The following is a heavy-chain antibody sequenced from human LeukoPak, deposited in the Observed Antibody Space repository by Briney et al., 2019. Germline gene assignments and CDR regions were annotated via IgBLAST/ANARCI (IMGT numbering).Heavy chain of an antibody. CDR1: GYSISNGYY. J-gene: IGHJ5*02. D-gene: IGHD3-22*01. CDR2: IHHSGTT. V-gene: IGHV4-38-2*02. Sequence: SETLSLTCTVSGYSISNGYYWGWVRQPPGKGLEWIGTIHHSGTTYYSPSLRSRVTTSVDTSKNQFSLSLSSVTAADTAVYYCARRYYDTGGRFDPWGQGNLVTVSS. CDR3: ARRYYDTGGRFDP.